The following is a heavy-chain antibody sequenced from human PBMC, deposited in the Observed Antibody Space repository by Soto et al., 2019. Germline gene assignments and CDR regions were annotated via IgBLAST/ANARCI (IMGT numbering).Heavy chain of an antibody. CDR1: GFSFSISP. CDR3: ERGQKTSGGKHWALNSLDS. J-gene: IGHJ4*02. Sequence: QPGWSLRLSCAASGFSFSISPMHWVRQAPGKGPEWVALISYGGTNKFYADSVKGRFTISRDNSKSTLYLQVDSLRPEDAAVYYCERGQKTSGGKHWALNSLDSRGQGNVVTVSA. CDR2: ISYGGTNK. D-gene: IGHD7-27*01. V-gene: IGHV3-30-3*01.